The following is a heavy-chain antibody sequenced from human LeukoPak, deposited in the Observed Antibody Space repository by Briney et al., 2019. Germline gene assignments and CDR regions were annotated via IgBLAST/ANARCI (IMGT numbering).Heavy chain of an antibody. V-gene: IGHV4-59*11. J-gene: IGHJ4*02. CDR2: IYYSGST. CDR3: ARDHGTFYFDY. CDR1: GGSISSHY. Sequence: SETLSLTCTVSGGSISSHYWSWIRQPPVKGLEWLGCIYYSGSTNYNPSLKSRVTISVDTSKNQFSLKLSSVTAADTAVYYCARDHGTFYFDYWGQGTLVTVSS. D-gene: IGHD1-1*01.